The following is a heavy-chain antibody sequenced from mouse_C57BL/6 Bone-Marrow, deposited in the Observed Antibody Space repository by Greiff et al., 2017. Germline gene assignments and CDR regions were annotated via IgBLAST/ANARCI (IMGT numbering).Heavy chain of an antibody. J-gene: IGHJ1*03. CDR3: AREGGYYYYGYWYFDV. V-gene: IGHV3-5*01. D-gene: IGHD1-1*01. CDR1: GISITTGNYR. CDR2: IYYSGTI. Sequence: EVQLQQSGPGLVKPSQTVFLTCTVTGISITTGNYRWSWIRQFPGNKLEWIGYIYYSGTITYNPSLTSRTTITRDTPKNQFFLEMNSLTAEDTATYYCAREGGYYYYGYWYFDVWGTGTTVTVSS.